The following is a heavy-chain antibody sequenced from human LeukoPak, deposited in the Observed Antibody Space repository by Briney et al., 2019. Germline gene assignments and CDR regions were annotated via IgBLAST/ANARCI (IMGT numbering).Heavy chain of an antibody. J-gene: IGHJ4*02. CDR2: ISYSDDST. D-gene: IGHD3-10*01. CDR1: GFTFSTYG. CDR3: VKHSLYYYGSGTYFDY. Sequence: PGGSLRLSCAASGFTFSTYGMGWVRQAPGKGLEWVSSISYSDDSTYYADSVKGRFTIPRDNSKNTLSLKMNSQRAEDTAVYYCVKHSLYYYGSGTYFDYWGQGTLVTVSS. V-gene: IGHV3-23*01.